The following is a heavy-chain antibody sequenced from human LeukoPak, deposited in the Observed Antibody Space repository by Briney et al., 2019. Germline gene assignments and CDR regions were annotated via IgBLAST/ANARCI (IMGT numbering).Heavy chain of an antibody. CDR3: ARSPDGSSAIDY. CDR2: ISYSGST. CDR1: GGFISSSY. J-gene: IGHJ4*02. Sequence: SETLSLACTVSGGFISSSYWSWIRQPPGKGLEWIGYISYSGSTSYNTSLKSRVTISVDTSKNQFSLNLSSVTAADTAVYYCARSPDGSSAIDYWGQGTLVTVSS. V-gene: IGHV4-59*08. D-gene: IGHD2-15*01.